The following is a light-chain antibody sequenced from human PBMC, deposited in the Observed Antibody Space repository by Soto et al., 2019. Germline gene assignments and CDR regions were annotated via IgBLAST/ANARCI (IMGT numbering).Light chain of an antibody. Sequence: EIVMTQSPATLSVSPGERATLSCRASQSVSNNLAWYQQKPGQAPRLLIYHASTGATGIPARFSGSGSGTELPLTISSVHSEDFAVYYCQQYNESPLPFGGGHKVELK. CDR3: QQYNESPLP. J-gene: IGKJ4*01. V-gene: IGKV3-15*01. CDR2: HAS. CDR1: QSVSNN.